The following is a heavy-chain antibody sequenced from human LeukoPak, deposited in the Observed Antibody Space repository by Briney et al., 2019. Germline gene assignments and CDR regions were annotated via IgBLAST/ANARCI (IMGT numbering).Heavy chain of an antibody. CDR2: IKQDGSEK. V-gene: IGHV3-7*01. CDR1: GFSFNIHG. CDR3: AMVDGDYVDFVY. Sequence: PGGSLRLSCAASGFSFNIHGMNWVRQAPGKGLEWVANIKQDGSEKYYVDSVKGRFTISRDNAKNSLYLQMNSLRAEDTAVYYCAMVDGDYVDFVYWGQGTLVTVSS. J-gene: IGHJ4*02. D-gene: IGHD4-17*01.